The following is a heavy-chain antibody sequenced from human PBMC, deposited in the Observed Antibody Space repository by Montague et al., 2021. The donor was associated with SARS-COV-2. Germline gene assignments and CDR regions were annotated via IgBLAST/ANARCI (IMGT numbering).Heavy chain of an antibody. J-gene: IGHJ4*02. V-gene: IGHV3-53*01. CDR2: TYAGGTT. Sequence: SLRLSCAASGFTVSSTYVNWVRQAPGKGLEWVPVTYAGGTTYYADSVEGRFTISADNSKNTLYLQMHSLRAEDTAVYYCARATYYGGPSDYWGQGTLVTVSS. CDR3: ARATYYGGPSDY. CDR1: GFTVSSTY. D-gene: IGHD4-23*01.